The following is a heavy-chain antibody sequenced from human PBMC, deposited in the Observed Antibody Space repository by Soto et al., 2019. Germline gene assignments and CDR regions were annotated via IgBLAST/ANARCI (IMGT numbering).Heavy chain of an antibody. CDR3: ARGGIIVNQPDY. CDR2: NFPGDSDT. J-gene: IGHJ4*02. D-gene: IGHD2-15*01. Sequence: GESLKISCQAAGYNFGAYWIGWVRKMQGKGLEWMGINFPGDSDTRYRPSFQGQVTISVDRSINTAYLQWSSLKASDTAMYFCARGGIIVNQPDYWREGTQVTVSS. CDR1: GYNFGAYW. V-gene: IGHV5-51*01.